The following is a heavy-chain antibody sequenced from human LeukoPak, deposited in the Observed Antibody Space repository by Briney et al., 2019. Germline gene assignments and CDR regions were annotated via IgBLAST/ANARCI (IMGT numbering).Heavy chain of an antibody. D-gene: IGHD3-22*01. CDR2: ISSSSSTI. J-gene: IGHJ3*02. V-gene: IGHV3-48*04. Sequence: GGSLRLSCAASGFTFSSYSMNWVRQAPGKGLEWVSYISSSSSTIYYADSVKGRFTISRDNAKNSLYLQMNSLRAEDTAVYYCARTYYYDSSGYGDAFDIWGQGTMVTVSS. CDR1: GFTFSSYS. CDR3: ARTYYYDSSGYGDAFDI.